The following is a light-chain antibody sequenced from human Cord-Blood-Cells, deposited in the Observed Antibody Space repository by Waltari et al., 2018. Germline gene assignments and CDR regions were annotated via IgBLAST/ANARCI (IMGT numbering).Light chain of an antibody. Sequence: QSVLTQPPSVSGPPGQRVTISCTGSSSNIGAGYDFHLYQQLPGTAPKLLIYGNSNRPSGVPDRFSGSKSGTSASLAITGLQAEDEADYYCQSYDSSLSGSVFGGGTKLTVL. CDR3: QSYDSSLSGSV. CDR2: GNS. V-gene: IGLV1-40*01. CDR1: SSNIGAGYD. J-gene: IGLJ2*01.